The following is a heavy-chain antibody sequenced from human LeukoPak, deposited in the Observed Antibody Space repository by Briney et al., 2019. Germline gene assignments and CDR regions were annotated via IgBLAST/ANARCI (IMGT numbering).Heavy chain of an antibody. CDR2: ISYDGSNK. V-gene: IGHV3-30*03. CDR1: GFTFSSYG. CDR3: ARWDIVAPCDY. Sequence: GGSLRLSCAASGFTFSSYGMHWVRQAPGKGLEWVAVISYDGSNKYYADSVKGRFTISRDNSKNSLYLQMNSLRAEDTAVYYCARWDIVAPCDYWGQGTLVTVSS. J-gene: IGHJ4*02. D-gene: IGHD5-12*01.